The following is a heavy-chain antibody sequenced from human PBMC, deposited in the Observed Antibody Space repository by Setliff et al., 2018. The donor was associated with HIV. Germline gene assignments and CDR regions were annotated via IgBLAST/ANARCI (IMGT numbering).Heavy chain of an antibody. V-gene: IGHV4-4*08. CDR3: ARGEFYCGTDCYWSSFDY. CDR1: GGSFTDIGGSFTDYY. CDR2: IYTSGST. J-gene: IGHJ4*02. Sequence: PSETLSLTCAVFGGSFTDIGGSFTDYYWIWIRQPPGKGLEWIGYIYTSGSTNYNPSLKSRVTISVDTSKNQFSLKLSSVTAADTAVYYCARGEFYCGTDCYWSSFDYWGRGILVTVSS. D-gene: IGHD2-21*02.